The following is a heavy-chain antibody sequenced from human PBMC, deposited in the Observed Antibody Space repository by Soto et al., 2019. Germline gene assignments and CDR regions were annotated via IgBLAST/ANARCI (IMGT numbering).Heavy chain of an antibody. V-gene: IGHV3-30-3*01. CDR1: GFTFSSYA. CDR2: ISYDGSNK. Sequence: SLSCAASGFTFSSYAMHWVRQAPGKGLEWVAVISYDGSNKYYADSVKGRFTISRDNSKNTLYLQMNSLRAEDTAVYYCARDHYGANWFDPWGQGALVTVSS. CDR3: ARDHYGANWFDP. D-gene: IGHD3-10*01. J-gene: IGHJ5*02.